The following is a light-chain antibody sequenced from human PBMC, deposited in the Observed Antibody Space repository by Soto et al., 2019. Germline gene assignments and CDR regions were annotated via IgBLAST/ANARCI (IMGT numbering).Light chain of an antibody. V-gene: IGKV3-15*01. Sequence: EIMMTQSPGTLSASPGERATLSCRASQSVSSNLAWYQQKPGQAPRLLIYAVSTKATGIQARFSGSGSGTEFTLTISSLQSEDFAVYYCQQYNKWPLTFGQGTKVEIK. CDR2: AVS. J-gene: IGKJ1*01. CDR1: QSVSSN. CDR3: QQYNKWPLT.